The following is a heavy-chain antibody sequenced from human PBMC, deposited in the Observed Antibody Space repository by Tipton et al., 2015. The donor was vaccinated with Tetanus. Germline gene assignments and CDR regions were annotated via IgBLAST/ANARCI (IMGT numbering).Heavy chain of an antibody. J-gene: IGHJ5*02. CDR2: INHSGAT. D-gene: IGHD2-8*02. CDR3: ARATSTGPAYNWFDP. CDR1: GASMGDYY. Sequence: TLSLTCTVSGASMGDYYWSWFRQPPGKRLEWLGYINHSGATNYNPSLKSRVTISIDRSKNQLSLKLTSVTAADTAVYYGARATSTGPAYNWFDPWGQGTLVTVSS. V-gene: IGHV4-59*12.